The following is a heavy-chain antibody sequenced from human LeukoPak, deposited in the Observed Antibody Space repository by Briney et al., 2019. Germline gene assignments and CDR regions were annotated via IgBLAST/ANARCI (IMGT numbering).Heavy chain of an antibody. D-gene: IGHD3-10*01. CDR1: GYTFTSYG. CDR3: ARYSGYYGSGSYYNWFDP. Sequence: ASVKVSCKASGYTFTSYGISWVRQAPGQGLEWMGWISAYNGNTNYAQKLQGRVTMTTDTSTSTAYMELRSLRSDDTAVYYCARYSGYYGSGSYYNWFDPWGQGTLVTVSS. J-gene: IGHJ5*02. CDR2: ISAYNGNT. V-gene: IGHV1-18*01.